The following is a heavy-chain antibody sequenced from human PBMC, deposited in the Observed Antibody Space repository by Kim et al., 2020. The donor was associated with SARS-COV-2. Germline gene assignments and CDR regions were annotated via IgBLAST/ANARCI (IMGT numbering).Heavy chain of an antibody. V-gene: IGHV4-31*03. CDR1: GGSISSGGYY. J-gene: IGHJ5*02. CDR3: ARDQSPDYGSGP. CDR2: IYYSGST. Sequence: SETLSLTCTVSGGSISSGGYYWSWIRQHPGKGLEWIGYIYYSGSTYYNPSLKSRVTISVDTSKNQFSLKLSSVTAADTAVYYCARDQSPDYGSGPWGQGTLVTVSS. D-gene: IGHD3-10*01.